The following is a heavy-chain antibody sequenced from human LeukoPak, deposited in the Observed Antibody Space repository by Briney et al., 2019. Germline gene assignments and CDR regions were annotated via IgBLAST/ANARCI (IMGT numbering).Heavy chain of an antibody. D-gene: IGHD2-2*01. CDR2: IYYTGTA. V-gene: IGHV4-39*01. Sequence: SETLSLTCTVSGGSISSRTYHWAWVPQPPGQALEWIGNIYYTGTAYYNAALRGRVTISVDTSNNQFSLELPSVTAADTAVYYCATLVSCTTSCYFDSWGQGTLVTVST. CDR1: GGSISSRTYH. CDR3: ATLVSCTTSCYFDS. J-gene: IGHJ4*02.